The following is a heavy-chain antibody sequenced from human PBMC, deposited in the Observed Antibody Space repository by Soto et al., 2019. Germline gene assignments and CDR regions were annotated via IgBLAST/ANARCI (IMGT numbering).Heavy chain of an antibody. CDR3: AKDLSGGTYMRRFDP. Sequence: EVQLLESGGGLVQPGESLRLSCAATGFTFNTYAMTWVRQAPGKGLEWVATISASGGSTYYAESVKGRFTISRDIPKNTLYLQMNGLRAEDTAIYYCAKDLSGGTYMRRFDPWGQGTLVTVSS. CDR1: GFTFNTYA. V-gene: IGHV3-23*01. CDR2: ISASGGST. J-gene: IGHJ5*02. D-gene: IGHD1-26*01.